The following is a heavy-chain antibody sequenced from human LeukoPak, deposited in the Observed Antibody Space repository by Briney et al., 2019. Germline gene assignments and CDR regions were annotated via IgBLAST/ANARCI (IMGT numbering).Heavy chain of an antibody. CDR3: AREKGNCISTSCYFDY. D-gene: IGHD2-2*01. V-gene: IGHV3-33*01. CDR1: RFTFSSHG. CDR2: IWNDGNKK. Sequence: PGRSLRLSCAASRFTFSSHGMHWVRQAPGKGLEWVALIWNDGNKKYYTDSVKGRFTISRDNSKDTLYLQMNSLRAEDTAVYFCAREKGNCISTSCYFDYWGQGILVTVSS. J-gene: IGHJ4*02.